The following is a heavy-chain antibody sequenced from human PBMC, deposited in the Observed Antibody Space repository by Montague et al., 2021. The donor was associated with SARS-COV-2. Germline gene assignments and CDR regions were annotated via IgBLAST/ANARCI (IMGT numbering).Heavy chain of an antibody. CDR1: GDSVSSNSAA. J-gene: IGHJ6*02. CDR3: ARGLWFGELLSLYYYYGMDV. V-gene: IGHV6-1*01. CDR2: TYYRSKWYN. D-gene: IGHD3-10*01. Sequence: CAISGDSVSSNSAAWNWIRQSPSRGLEWLGRTYYRSKWYNDYAVSVESRITINPDTSKNQFSLQLNSVTPEDTAVYYRARGLWFGELLSLYYYYGMDVWGQGTTVTVSS.